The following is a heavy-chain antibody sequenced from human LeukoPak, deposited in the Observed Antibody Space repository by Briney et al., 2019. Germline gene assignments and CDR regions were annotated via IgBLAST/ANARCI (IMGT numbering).Heavy chain of an antibody. CDR2: MNPNSGNT. CDR3: ARVGDSSGYPFDY. Sequence: ASVKVSCKASGYTFTSYDINWVRQATGQGLEWMGWMNPNSGNTGYAQKFQGRITMTRNTSISTAYMELSSLRSEDTAVYYCARVGDSSGYPFDYWGQGTLVTVSS. D-gene: IGHD3-22*01. V-gene: IGHV1-8*01. CDR1: GYTFTSYD. J-gene: IGHJ4*02.